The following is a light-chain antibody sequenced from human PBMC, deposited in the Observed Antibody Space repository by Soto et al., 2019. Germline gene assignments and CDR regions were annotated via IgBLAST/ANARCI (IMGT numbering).Light chain of an antibody. CDR2: EVS. CDR3: CSYAGSSTFEV. CDR1: SSDVGSYNL. V-gene: IGLV2-23*02. Sequence: SALTQPASASGSPGQSITISCTGTSSDVGSYNLVSWYQQHPGKAPKLMIYEVSKRPSGVSNRFSGSKSGNTASLTISGLQAEDEADYYCCSYAGSSTFEVFGTGTKVTVL. J-gene: IGLJ1*01.